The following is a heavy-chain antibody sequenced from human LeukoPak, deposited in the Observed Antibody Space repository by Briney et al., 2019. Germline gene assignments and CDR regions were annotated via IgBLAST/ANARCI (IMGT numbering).Heavy chain of an antibody. D-gene: IGHD3-22*01. V-gene: IGHV3-30*04. Sequence: GESLRLSCAASGFTFSSYAMHWVRQAPGKGLEWVAVISYDGSNKYYADSVKGRFTISRDNSKNTLYLQMNSLRAEDTAVYYCARGSGSISYFDYWGQGTLVTVSS. CDR3: ARGSGSISYFDY. CDR1: GFTFSSYA. J-gene: IGHJ4*02. CDR2: ISYDGSNK.